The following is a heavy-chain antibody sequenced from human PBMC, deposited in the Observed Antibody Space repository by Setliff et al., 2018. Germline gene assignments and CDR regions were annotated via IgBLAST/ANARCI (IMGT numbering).Heavy chain of an antibody. V-gene: IGHV3-48*01. CDR1: GFSFSNYG. CDR2: ISTSSGTR. Sequence: TGGSLRLSCAVSGFSFSNYGMTWVRQAPGKGLEWISYISTSSGTRYYADSVKGRFTISRDNANQSLYLQMNSLRAEDTAVYYCARLALTGYDSSGYYYALEYYYYMDVWGKGTTVTVSS. D-gene: IGHD3-22*01. J-gene: IGHJ6*03. CDR3: ARLALTGYDSSGYYYALEYYYYMDV.